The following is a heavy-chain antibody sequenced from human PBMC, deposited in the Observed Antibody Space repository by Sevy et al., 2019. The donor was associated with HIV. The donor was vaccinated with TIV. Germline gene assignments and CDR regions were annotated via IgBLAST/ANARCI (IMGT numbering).Heavy chain of an antibody. V-gene: IGHV3-30-3*01. CDR1: EFTFSRHA. J-gene: IGHJ5*02. Sequence: GGSLRLSCVGSEFTFSRHARHWVRQAPGKGLEWVAVILYDGSNKYYADSVKGRFTISRDNSKNTLDLEMNSLRPEDTAVYYCARSAVAGIEAWFDPWGLGTLVTVSS. CDR2: ILYDGSNK. D-gene: IGHD6-19*01. CDR3: ARSAVAGIEAWFDP.